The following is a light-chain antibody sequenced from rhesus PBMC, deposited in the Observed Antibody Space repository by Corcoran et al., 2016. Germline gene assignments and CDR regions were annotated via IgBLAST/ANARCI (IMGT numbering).Light chain of an antibody. CDR3: QHYYSTPWT. CDR2: EAS. Sequence: DIQMTQSPSSLSASVGDRVTITCRASQGITNDLAWYQQKPGENPKLLFYEASSLQSGIPSRFSGSGSGTDFTLTISRLQSEDFATYYFQHYYSTPWTFGRGTKVGIK. V-gene: IGKV1-25*01. J-gene: IGKJ1*01. CDR1: QGITND.